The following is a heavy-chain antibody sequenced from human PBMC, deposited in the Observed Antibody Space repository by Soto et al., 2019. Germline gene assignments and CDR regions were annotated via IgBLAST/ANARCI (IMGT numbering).Heavy chain of an antibody. Sequence: LRLSCAASGFTVSSNYMSWVRQAPGKGLEWVSPIFSGGTTSYADSVKGRFTISRDNSKNTLYLQMNSLRAEDTALYYCARDRSRGLVAFDIWGQGTMVTVSS. D-gene: IGHD2-8*02. V-gene: IGHV3-53*01. J-gene: IGHJ3*02. CDR1: GFTVSSNY. CDR3: ARDRSRGLVAFDI. CDR2: IFSGGTT.